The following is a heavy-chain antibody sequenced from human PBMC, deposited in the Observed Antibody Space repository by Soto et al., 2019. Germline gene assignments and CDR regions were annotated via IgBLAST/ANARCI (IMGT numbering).Heavy chain of an antibody. V-gene: IGHV1-18*01. CDR2: ISPYNGYT. D-gene: IGHD2-2*01. CDR1: GYTFTSYG. CDR3: ARWNCSSTSCRSNAFNI. J-gene: IGHJ3*02. Sequence: ASVKVSCKASGYTFTSYGISWVRQAPGQGFEWMGWISPYNGYTNYAQKLQGRVTMTTDTSTSTAYMEVRSLRSDDTAVYYCARWNCSSTSCRSNAFNIWSQGTMVTVSS.